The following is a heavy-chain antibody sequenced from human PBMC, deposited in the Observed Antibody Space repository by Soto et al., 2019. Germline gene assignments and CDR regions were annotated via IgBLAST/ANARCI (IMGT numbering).Heavy chain of an antibody. J-gene: IGHJ4*02. CDR2: IYYSGST. D-gene: IGHD5-18*01. CDR3: ARGIQQLAPPGY. Sequence: SETLSLTCTVSGGSISSYYWSWIRQPPGKGLEWIGYIYYSGSTNYNPSLKSRVTISVDTSTNQFSLKLSSVTAAATAVYYCARGIQQLAPPGYWGQGTLVTVS. CDR1: GGSISSYY. V-gene: IGHV4-59*01.